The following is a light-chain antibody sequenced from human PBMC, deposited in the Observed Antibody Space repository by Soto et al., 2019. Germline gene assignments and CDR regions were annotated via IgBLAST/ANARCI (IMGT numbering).Light chain of an antibody. J-gene: IGLJ3*02. CDR2: EVS. CDR1: SNDVGGYDY. V-gene: IGLV2-14*01. Sequence: QSALTQPASVSGSPGQSITTSCTGTSNDVGGYDYVSWYQQHPGKAPKLIIYEVSNRPSGVSNRFSGSKSGDTASLTISGLQAEDGADYYCSSYTAFSTWVFGGGTKLTVL. CDR3: SSYTAFSTWV.